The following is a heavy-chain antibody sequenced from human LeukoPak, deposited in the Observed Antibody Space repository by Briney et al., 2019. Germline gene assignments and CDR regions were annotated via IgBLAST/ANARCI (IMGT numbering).Heavy chain of an antibody. CDR2: IYYSGTT. CDR3: ARGANWGSPDY. D-gene: IGHD7-27*01. V-gene: IGHV4-59*01. Sequence: SETLSLTCTVSGGSISSDYWSWIRQSPGKGLEWIGYIYYSGTTSYNPSLKSRVTISLDTSKNQFSLKLSSVTAADTAVYYCARGANWGSPDYWGQGTLVTVTS. CDR1: GGSISSDY. J-gene: IGHJ4*02.